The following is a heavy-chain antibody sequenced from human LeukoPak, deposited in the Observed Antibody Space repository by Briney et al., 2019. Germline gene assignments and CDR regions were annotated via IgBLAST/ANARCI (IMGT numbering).Heavy chain of an antibody. V-gene: IGHV4-34*09. J-gene: IGHJ5*02. CDR3: ARTYMTSARFDP. CDR2: INHSGST. CDR1: GGSFSGYY. D-gene: IGHD2-21*02. Sequence: TLSLTCAVYGGSFSGYYWSWIRQPPGKGLEWIGEINHSGSTNYNPSLKSRLTISVDTSKNLFPLKLSSVTAADTAVYYCARTYMTSARFDPWGQGTLVTVSS.